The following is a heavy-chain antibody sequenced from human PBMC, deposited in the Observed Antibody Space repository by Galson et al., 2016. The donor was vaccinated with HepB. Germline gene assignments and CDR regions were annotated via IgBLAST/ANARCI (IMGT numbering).Heavy chain of an antibody. CDR3: AAYRRDVAADGGNFYLFGMDV. CDR1: GFTFSDSD. Sequence: SLRLSCAASGFTFSDSDIHWVRQASGKGLEGAGRIRHKRDNHATTYAASVKGRFTISRDDTTNTASLQMNSLKTEDTAVYYCAAYRRDVAADGGNFYLFGMDVWGQGTTVTVSS. J-gene: IGHJ6*02. V-gene: IGHV3-73*01. D-gene: IGHD5-24*01. CDR2: IRHKRDNHAT.